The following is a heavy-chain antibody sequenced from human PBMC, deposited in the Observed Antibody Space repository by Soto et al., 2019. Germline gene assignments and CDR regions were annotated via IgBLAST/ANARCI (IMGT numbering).Heavy chain of an antibody. Sequence: SLTCAVYGGPFSGYYWSWIRQPPGKGLEWIGEINHSGSTNYNPSLKSRVTISVDTSKNQFSLKLSSVTAADTAVYYCARTSSSSWAYYYYGMDVWGQGTTVTVSS. V-gene: IGHV4-34*01. CDR3: ARTSSSSWAYYYYGMDV. D-gene: IGHD6-13*01. CDR1: GGPFSGYY. J-gene: IGHJ6*02. CDR2: INHSGST.